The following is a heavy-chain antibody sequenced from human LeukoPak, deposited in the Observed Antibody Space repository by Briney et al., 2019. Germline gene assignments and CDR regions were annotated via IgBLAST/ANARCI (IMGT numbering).Heavy chain of an antibody. CDR1: GFSFDTYY. CDR2: ISRDGSEK. J-gene: IGHJ4*02. CDR3: AWLVREPAY. V-gene: IGHV3-7*01. Sequence: GGSLRLSCAAYGFSFDTYYMGWVRQAPGKGMESVAMISRDGSEKYYVDSVKGRFTIPRDNALNSLYLQMNSLSADDSAVYYCAWLVREPAYWGQGTLVTVST. D-gene: IGHD1-14*01.